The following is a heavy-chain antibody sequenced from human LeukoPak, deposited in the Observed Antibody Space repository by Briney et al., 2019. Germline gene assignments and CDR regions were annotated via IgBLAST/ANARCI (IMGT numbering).Heavy chain of an antibody. J-gene: IGHJ6*02. Sequence: ASVKVSCKASGGTFSGYAISWVRQAPGQGLEWMGGIIPIFGTANYAQKFQGRVTITADESTSTAYMELSSLRSEDTAVYYCAGCSSTSCYVDRRYYYGMDVWGQGTTVTVSS. V-gene: IGHV1-69*13. CDR3: AGCSSTSCYVDRRYYYGMDV. D-gene: IGHD2-2*01. CDR1: GGTFSGYA. CDR2: IIPIFGTA.